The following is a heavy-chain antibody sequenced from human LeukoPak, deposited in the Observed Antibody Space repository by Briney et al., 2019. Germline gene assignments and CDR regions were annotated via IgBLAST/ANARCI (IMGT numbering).Heavy chain of an antibody. V-gene: IGHV4-59*08. CDR2: IFYSGNT. J-gene: IGHJ3*01. Sequence: PSETLSLTYTVSGGSISRYYWSWIRRPPGKGLEWIGYIFYSGNTKYNPSLKSRVTISLDTSKKQFSLKLTSVTASDTAVYFCARHEGHCTGGNCYSNAFDVWSQGTMVTVSS. CDR3: ARHEGHCTGGNCYSNAFDV. D-gene: IGHD2-15*01. CDR1: GGSISRYY.